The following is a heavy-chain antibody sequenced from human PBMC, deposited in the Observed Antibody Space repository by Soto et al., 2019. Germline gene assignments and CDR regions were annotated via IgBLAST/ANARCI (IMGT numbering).Heavy chain of an antibody. CDR2: ISYDGSNK. D-gene: IGHD1-26*01. V-gene: IGHV3-30*18. J-gene: IGHJ5*02. CDR3: AKGLGGSYSNWFDP. CDR1: GFTFSSCG. Sequence: GGSLRLSCAASGFTFSSCGMHWVRQAPGKGLEWVAVISYDGSNKYYADSVKGRFTISSDNSNNTLYLQMNSLRAEDTAVYYCAKGLGGSYSNWFDPWGQGTLVTV.